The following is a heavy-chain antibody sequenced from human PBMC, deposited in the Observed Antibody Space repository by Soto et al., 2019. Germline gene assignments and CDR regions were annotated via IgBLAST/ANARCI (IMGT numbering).Heavy chain of an antibody. CDR3: AKRSSTTTFDY. V-gene: IGHV3-23*01. Sequence: EVQLLESGGGLVQPGESLRLSCAASGFTFSSYAMSWVRQAPGKGLEWVSVISGSDDSTYYADSVKGRFIISRDNSKNTLYLQMNSLRAEDTAVYYCAKRSSTTTFDYWGQGTLGTVAA. CDR2: ISGSDDST. D-gene: IGHD6-13*01. CDR1: GFTFSSYA. J-gene: IGHJ4*02.